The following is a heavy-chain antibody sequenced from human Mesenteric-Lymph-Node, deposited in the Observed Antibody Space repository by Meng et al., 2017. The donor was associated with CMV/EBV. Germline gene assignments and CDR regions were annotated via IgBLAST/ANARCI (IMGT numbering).Heavy chain of an antibody. J-gene: IGHJ4*02. CDR3: AKGLSSSGSFLWTPLDY. Sequence: FTFSNYAMHWVRQAPGKGLEWVSVISAGGDSTYDADSVKGRFTISRDNSENTLYLQMNSLRADDTAVYFCAKGLSSSGSFLWTPLDYWGRGSLVTVSS. CDR1: FTFSNYA. CDR2: ISAGGDST. D-gene: IGHD3-10*01. V-gene: IGHV3-23*01.